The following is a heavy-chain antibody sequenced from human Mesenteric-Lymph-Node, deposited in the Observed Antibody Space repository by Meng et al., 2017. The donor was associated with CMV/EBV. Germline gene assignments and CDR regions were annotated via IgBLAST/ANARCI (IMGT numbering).Heavy chain of an antibody. CDR1: GFTVSTNY. CDR2: IYGGCST. J-gene: IGHJ4*02. V-gene: IGHV3-53*01. Sequence: LSLSFAFSGFTVSTNYMSWVRQAPGKGLECVSVIYGGCSTYYADSVEDRFTISRDNSKNTLYLQMTSLRVGDTAVYYCARGQGSIDFWGQGTLVTVSS. CDR3: ARGQGSIDF.